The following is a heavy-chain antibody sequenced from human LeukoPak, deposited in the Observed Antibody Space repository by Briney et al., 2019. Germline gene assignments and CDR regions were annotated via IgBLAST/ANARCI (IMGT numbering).Heavy chain of an antibody. CDR2: ISDDSGST. J-gene: IGHJ4*02. Sequence: PGGSLRLSCAASELMFSSYAMSWVRQAPGKGLEWVSGISDDSGSTYYADSVRGRFTISRDNSKNTLYLQMNSLRVEDTAIYYCAKDQYSSGWCFDYWGQGTLVTVSS. CDR3: AKDQYSSGWCFDY. CDR1: ELMFSSYA. V-gene: IGHV3-23*01. D-gene: IGHD6-19*01.